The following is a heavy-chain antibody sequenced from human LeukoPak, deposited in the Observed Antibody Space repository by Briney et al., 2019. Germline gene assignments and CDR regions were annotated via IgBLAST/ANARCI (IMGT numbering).Heavy chain of an antibody. CDR3: AKSWNYYDSSGDDALDI. J-gene: IGHJ3*02. Sequence: GGSLRLSCAASGFTFSSYAMNWVRQALGKGLEWVSAISGSSGSTYYADSVKGRFTISRDNSKNTLYLQMNGLRAEDTAVYYCAKSWNYYDSSGDDALDIWGQGTMVTVSS. CDR1: GFTFSSYA. CDR2: ISGSSGST. V-gene: IGHV3-23*01. D-gene: IGHD3-22*01.